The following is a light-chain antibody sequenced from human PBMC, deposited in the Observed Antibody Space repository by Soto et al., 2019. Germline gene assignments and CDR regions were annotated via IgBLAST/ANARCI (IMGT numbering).Light chain of an antibody. Sequence: DTQMTQSPSTLSASVGDTVTITCRARQNINNWLAWYQHKPEKFPKLLIYGASTLEDGVPSRFSGSRSGTEFTLTINSLQPDDFATYSCQRYDGYFGQGTKLEIK. V-gene: IGKV1-5*01. J-gene: IGKJ2*01. CDR1: QNINNW. CDR3: QRYDGY. CDR2: GAS.